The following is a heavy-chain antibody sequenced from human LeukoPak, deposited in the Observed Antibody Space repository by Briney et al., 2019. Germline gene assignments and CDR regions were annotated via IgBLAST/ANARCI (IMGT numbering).Heavy chain of an antibody. D-gene: IGHD3-10*01. CDR3: FGYYGSGSYPFFDY. V-gene: IGHV4-34*01. CDR1: GGSFSGYY. CDR2: INHSGST. Sequence: SETLSLTCAVYGGSFSGYYWSWIRQPPGKGLEWIGEINHSGSTNYNPSLKSRVTIAVDTSKNQFSLQLNSVTPEDTAVYYCFGYYGSGSYPFFDYWGQGTLVTVSS. J-gene: IGHJ4*02.